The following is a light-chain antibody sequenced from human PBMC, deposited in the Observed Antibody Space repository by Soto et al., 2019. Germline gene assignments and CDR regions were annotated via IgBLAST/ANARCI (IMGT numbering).Light chain of an antibody. Sequence: DIVMTQSPDSLSVSLGERATINCKSSQTVLHGSNYLAWYQQRAGQPPKLLIYWASTREAGVTDRFSGSGSGIDFTLTISSLQAEDVAVYYCQQYYTTPVTFGQGTKVEI. CDR2: WAS. CDR3: QQYYTTPVT. CDR1: QTVLHGSNY. V-gene: IGKV4-1*01. J-gene: IGKJ1*01.